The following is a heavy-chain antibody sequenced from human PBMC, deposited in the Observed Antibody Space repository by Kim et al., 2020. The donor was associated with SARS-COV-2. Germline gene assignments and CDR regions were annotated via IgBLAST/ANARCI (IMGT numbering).Heavy chain of an antibody. Sequence: GGSLRLSCAASGFTFSSYAMHWVRQAPSKGPEWVTFISYDGTEIYYADAVKGRFTISRDNSKNTLYLQMNNMRAEDTALYYCARSEGATTQPAYWGQGTLVTVSS. J-gene: IGHJ4*02. V-gene: IGHV3-30*01. D-gene: IGHD1-26*01. CDR2: ISYDGTEI. CDR3: ARSEGATTQPAY. CDR1: GFTFSSYA.